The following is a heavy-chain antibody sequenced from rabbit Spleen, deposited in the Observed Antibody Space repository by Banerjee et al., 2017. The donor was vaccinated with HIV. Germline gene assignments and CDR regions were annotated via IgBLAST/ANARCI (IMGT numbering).Heavy chain of an antibody. V-gene: IGHV1S45*01. Sequence: QQQLVESGGGLVKPGASLTLTCKASAFSFSYSYWICWVRQAPGKGLEWIACIEGGSSTFSYFASWAKGRFTISKTSSTTVTLQMTTLTAADTATYFCARDSGSSFSSYGMDLWAQGPWSPS. J-gene: IGHJ6*01. CDR1: AFSFSYSYW. CDR2: IEGGSSTFS. D-gene: IGHD8-1*01. CDR3: ARDSGSSFSSYGMDL.